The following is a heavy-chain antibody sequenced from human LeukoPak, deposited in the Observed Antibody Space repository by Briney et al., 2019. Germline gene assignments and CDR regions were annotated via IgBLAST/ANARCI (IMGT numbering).Heavy chain of an antibody. J-gene: IGHJ4*02. Sequence: GGSLRLSCAASGFAFSNYWMGWVRQAPGKRLEWVANMNIDGSEKYYADSVKGRFPISRDNARNSVYLQMASLRVEDTADYYCARDPVEWELLLDYWGQGTLVTVSS. D-gene: IGHD1-26*01. CDR3: ARDPVEWELLLDY. CDR1: GFAFSNYW. V-gene: IGHV3-7*01. CDR2: MNIDGSEK.